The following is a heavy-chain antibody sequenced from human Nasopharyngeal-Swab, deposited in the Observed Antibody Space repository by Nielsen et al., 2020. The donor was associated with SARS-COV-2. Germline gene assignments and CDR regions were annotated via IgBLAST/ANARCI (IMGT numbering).Heavy chain of an antibody. D-gene: IGHD2-21*02. CDR3: ARLYCGGDCYSEDHYGMDV. Sequence: WVRQAPGQGLEWMGWISAYNGNTNYAQKLQGRVTMTTDTSTSTAYMELRSLRSDDTAVYYCARLYCGGDCYSEDHYGMDVWGQGTTVTVSS. J-gene: IGHJ6*02. V-gene: IGHV1-18*01. CDR2: ISAYNGNT.